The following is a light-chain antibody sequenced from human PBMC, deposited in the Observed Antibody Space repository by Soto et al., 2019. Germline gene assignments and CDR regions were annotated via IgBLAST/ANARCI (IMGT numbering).Light chain of an antibody. CDR3: HQYYDYSYS. Sequence: DIQMTQSPSTLSASVGDRVTITCRASQSISKKLAWYQQNPGKAPKLLIFDASTLEGGVPSRFSGSGSGTGFTLSINGLQPDDSASYYCHQYYDYSYSFGQGTKLEIK. J-gene: IGKJ2*01. CDR2: DAS. V-gene: IGKV1-5*01. CDR1: QSISKK.